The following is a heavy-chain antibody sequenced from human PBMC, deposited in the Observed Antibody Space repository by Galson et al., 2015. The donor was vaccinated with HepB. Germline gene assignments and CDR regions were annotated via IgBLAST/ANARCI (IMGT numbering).Heavy chain of an antibody. CDR1: GFTFSSYS. Sequence: SLRLSCAASGFTFSSYSMNWVRQAPGKGLEWVSYISSSSSTIYYADSVKGRFTISRDNAKNSLYLQMNSLRDEDTAVYYCARGKPGIAAAGTFDYWGQGTLVTVSS. J-gene: IGHJ4*02. CDR3: ARGKPGIAAAGTFDY. CDR2: ISSSSSTI. V-gene: IGHV3-48*02. D-gene: IGHD6-13*01.